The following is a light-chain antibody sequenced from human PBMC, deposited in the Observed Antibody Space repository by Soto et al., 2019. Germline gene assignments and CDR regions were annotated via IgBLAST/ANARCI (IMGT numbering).Light chain of an antibody. Sequence: DIQMTQSPSSLSASVGDRVTITCRASQSISSYLNWYQQKPGKAPKLLIYAASSLQSGVPSRFSGSGSGTDFTLTISSLQPEAFATYYCQLSYSTPLTFGGATKVEIK. CDR2: AAS. V-gene: IGKV1-39*01. CDR1: QSISSY. CDR3: QLSYSTPLT. J-gene: IGKJ4*01.